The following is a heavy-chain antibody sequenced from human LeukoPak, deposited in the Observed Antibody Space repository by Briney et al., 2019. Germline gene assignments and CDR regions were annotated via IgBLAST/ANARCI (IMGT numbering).Heavy chain of an antibody. CDR3: ARSVGLYYYDRSGYFDY. CDR2: MKQDGSEK. J-gene: IGHJ4*02. D-gene: IGHD3-22*01. CDR1: GFTFSSYW. Sequence: GGSLRLSCAASGFTFSSYWMTWVRQAPGKGLEWVASMKQDGSEKHYVDSVKGRFTISRDNAKNSLFLQLNSLRDEDTAVYYCARSVGLYYYDRSGYFDYWGQGTLVTVSS. V-gene: IGHV3-7*01.